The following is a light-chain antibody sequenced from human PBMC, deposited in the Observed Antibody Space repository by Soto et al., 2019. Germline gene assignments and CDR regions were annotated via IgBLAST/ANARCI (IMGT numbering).Light chain of an antibody. CDR3: QQYSSYPRT. J-gene: IGKJ1*01. CDR2: AAS. V-gene: IGKV1-8*01. Sequence: AIRMTQSPSSFSASTGDRVTITCRASQGISSYLAWYQQKPGKAPKLLIYAASTLQSGVPSRFSGSGSGTDYTPTISCLQSEDFATCYCQQYSSYPRTFGLGTKVDSK. CDR1: QGISSY.